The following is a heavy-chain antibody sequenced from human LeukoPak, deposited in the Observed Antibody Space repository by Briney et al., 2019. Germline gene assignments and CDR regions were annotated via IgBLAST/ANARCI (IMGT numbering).Heavy chain of an antibody. CDR1: GGSISYYY. CDR3: ARLQGSRAIDY. D-gene: IGHD1-26*01. V-gene: IGHV4-59*08. J-gene: IGHJ4*02. CDR2: IYYSGST. Sequence: SETLSLTCDVSGGSISYYYWSWIRQPPGKGLEWIGYIYYSGSTNYNPSLQSRVTISVDTSKHQFSLILSSVTAADTAVYYCARLQGSRAIDYWGQGTLVTVSS.